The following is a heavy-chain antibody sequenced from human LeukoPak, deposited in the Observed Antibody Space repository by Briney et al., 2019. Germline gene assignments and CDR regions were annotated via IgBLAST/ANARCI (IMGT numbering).Heavy chain of an antibody. J-gene: IGHJ3*02. D-gene: IGHD2-2*01. CDR1: GGSISSYY. Sequence: SGTLSLTCTVSGGSISSYYWSWIRQRPGKGLEWIGYIYYSGSTNYNPSLKSRVTISVDTSKNQFSLKLSSVTAADTAVYYCATSSTSLGAFDIWGQGTMVTVSS. CDR3: ATSSTSLGAFDI. V-gene: IGHV4-59*01. CDR2: IYYSGST.